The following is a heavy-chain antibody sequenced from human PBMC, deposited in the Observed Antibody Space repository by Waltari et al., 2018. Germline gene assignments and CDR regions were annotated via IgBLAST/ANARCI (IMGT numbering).Heavy chain of an antibody. Sequence: QVQLVESGGGVVQPGRSLRLSCAASGFTFNNYAMHWVREAPGKGLEWLAVLSYDGSRKYYADSVKGRFTISRDNSKNTIYLQMNYLRGEDTAVYYCAREADTLVVPAAIHYFGMDVWGQGTTVTVFS. CDR2: LSYDGSRK. CDR3: AREADTLVVPAAIHYFGMDV. V-gene: IGHV3-30*01. CDR1: GFTFNNYA. D-gene: IGHD2-2*01. J-gene: IGHJ6*02.